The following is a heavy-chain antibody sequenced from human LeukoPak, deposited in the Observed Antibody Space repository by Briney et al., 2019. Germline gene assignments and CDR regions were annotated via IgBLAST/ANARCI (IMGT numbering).Heavy chain of an antibody. D-gene: IGHD5-18*01. CDR2: IYSGGST. CDR1: GFTVSSNY. V-gene: IGHV3-66*02. CDR3: ARIDTALDNDAFDI. Sequence: GGSLRLSCAASGFTVSSNYMSWVRQAPGKGLEWASVIYSGGSTYYADSVKGRFTISRDNSKNTLYLQMNSLRAEDTAVYYCARIDTALDNDAFDIWGQGTMVTVSS. J-gene: IGHJ3*02.